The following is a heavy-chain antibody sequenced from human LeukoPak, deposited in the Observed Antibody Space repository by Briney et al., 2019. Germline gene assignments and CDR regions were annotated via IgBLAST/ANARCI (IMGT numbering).Heavy chain of an antibody. CDR3: ARDYCSGGSCLYYYYGMDV. CDR2: IKEDGSEK. V-gene: IGHV3-7*01. Sequence: GGSLRLSCAASGFTFSSYAMSWVRQAPGKGLEWVANIKEDGSEKYYVDSVKGRFTISRDNAKNSLYLQMNSLRAEDTAVYYCARDYCSGGSCLYYYYGMDVWGQGTTVTVSS. CDR1: GFTFSSYA. D-gene: IGHD2-15*01. J-gene: IGHJ6*02.